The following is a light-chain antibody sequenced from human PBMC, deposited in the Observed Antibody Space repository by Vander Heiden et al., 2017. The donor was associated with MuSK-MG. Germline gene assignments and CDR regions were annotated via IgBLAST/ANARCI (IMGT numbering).Light chain of an antibody. CDR3: QVWDSSSDLGV. Sequence: SYVLTPPPSGSVAPRKTARITCGGNNIGSKSVHWYQQKPGQAPVLVIYYDSDRPSGIPERFSGSNSGNTATLTSSRVEAGDEADYYCQVWDSSSDLGVFGTGTKVTVL. CDR1: NIGSKS. J-gene: IGLJ1*01. CDR2: YDS. V-gene: IGLV3-21*04.